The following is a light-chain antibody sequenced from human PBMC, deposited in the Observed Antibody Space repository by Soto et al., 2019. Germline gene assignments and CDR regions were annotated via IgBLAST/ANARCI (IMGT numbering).Light chain of an antibody. CDR1: QSVSSN. Sequence: EIVMTQSPATLSVSPGERATLSCRASQSVSSNLGWYQQKPGQAPRLLIYGASTRATGIPARFSGSRSGTEFTLTISSLQSEDFPVYYCQQYNNWPRTFGQGTKVEIK. J-gene: IGKJ1*01. CDR3: QQYNNWPRT. CDR2: GAS. V-gene: IGKV3-15*01.